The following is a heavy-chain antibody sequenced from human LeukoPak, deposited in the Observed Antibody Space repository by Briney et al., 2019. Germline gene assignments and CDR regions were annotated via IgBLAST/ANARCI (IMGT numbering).Heavy chain of an antibody. J-gene: IGHJ5*02. D-gene: IGHD6-13*01. CDR2: IYYSGST. Sequence: SETLSLTCTVSGGSISSYYWSWIRQPPGKGLEWIGYIYYSGSTNYNPPLKSRVTISVDTSKNQFSLKLSSVTAADTAVYYCARDYPLAAAGKGNWFDPWGQGTLVTVSS. V-gene: IGHV4-59*01. CDR3: ARDYPLAAAGKGNWFDP. CDR1: GGSISSYY.